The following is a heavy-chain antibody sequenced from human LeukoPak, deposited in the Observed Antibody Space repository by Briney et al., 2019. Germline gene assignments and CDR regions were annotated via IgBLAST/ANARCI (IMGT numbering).Heavy chain of an antibody. CDR2: ISHTGLT. J-gene: IGHJ5*02. CDR1: GGSFSGYY. CDR3: ARVPDITARPCDT. D-gene: IGHD1-1*01. V-gene: IGHV4-34*01. Sequence: SETLSLTCAVYGGSFSGYYWTLTRQTPGKGLEWIGEISHTGLTGSNPSLKSRVTIFVDSSKKQFSLRMTSVTAADTGVYYCARVPDITARPCDTWGPGTLVTVSS.